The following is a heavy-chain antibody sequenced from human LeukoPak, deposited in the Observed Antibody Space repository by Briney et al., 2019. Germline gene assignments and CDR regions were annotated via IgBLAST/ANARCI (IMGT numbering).Heavy chain of an antibody. V-gene: IGHV1-69*05. Sequence: GSSVKVSCKASGGTFSSYAISWARQAPGQGLGWMGGIIPIFGTANYAQKFQGRVTITTDESTSTAYMELNSLRAEDTAVYYCARDGDYWNYYYYYGMDVWGQGTTVTVSS. CDR2: IIPIFGTA. D-gene: IGHD1-1*01. J-gene: IGHJ6*02. CDR3: ARDGDYWNYYYYYGMDV. CDR1: GGTFSSYA.